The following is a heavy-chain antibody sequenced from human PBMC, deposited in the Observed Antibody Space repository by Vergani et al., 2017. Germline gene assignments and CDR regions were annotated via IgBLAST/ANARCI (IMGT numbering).Heavy chain of an antibody. V-gene: IGHV3-11*06. CDR3: ARSSASGGGDRRILQH. J-gene: IGHJ1*01. CDR1: GFTFSDYY. Sequence: QVQLVESGGGLVKPGGSLRLSCAASGFTFSDYYMSWIRQAPGKGLEWVSYTSSSSSYTNYADSVKGRFTISRDNAKNSLYLQMNSLRAADTAVHYCARSSASGGGDRRILQHWGQGTLVTVSS. D-gene: IGHD2-21*01. CDR2: TSSSSSYT.